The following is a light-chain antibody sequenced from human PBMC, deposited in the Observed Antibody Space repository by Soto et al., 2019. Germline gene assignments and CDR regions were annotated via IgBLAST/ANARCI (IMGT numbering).Light chain of an antibody. V-gene: IGKV1-5*01. J-gene: IGKJ2*01. CDR2: EAS. CDR1: QSIIGW. CDR3: QQYNSYPYT. Sequence: DIQLPQSPSTLSASVGDTVSITCRASQSIIGWMAWYQQKPGQVPKLLIFEASSLESGVPSRFSGSGSGTIFTLTISGLQPGDFATYYCQQYNSYPYTFGQGTKLEIK.